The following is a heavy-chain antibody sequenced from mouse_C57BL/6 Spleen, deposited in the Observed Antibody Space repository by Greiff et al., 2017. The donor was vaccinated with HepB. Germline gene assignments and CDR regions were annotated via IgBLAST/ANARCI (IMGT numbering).Heavy chain of an antibody. D-gene: IGHD3-2*02. V-gene: IGHV1-64*01. Sequence: VQLQQPGAELVKPGASVKLSCKASGYTFTSYWMHWVKQRPGQGLEWIGMIHPNSGSTNYNEKFKSKATLTVDKSSSTAYMQLSSLTSEDSAVYYCARRVDSSGYYFDYWGQGTTLTVSS. CDR1: GYTFTSYW. CDR3: ARRVDSSGYYFDY. CDR2: IHPNSGST. J-gene: IGHJ2*01.